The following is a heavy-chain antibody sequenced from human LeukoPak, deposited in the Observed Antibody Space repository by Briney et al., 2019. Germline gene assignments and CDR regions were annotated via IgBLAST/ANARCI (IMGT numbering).Heavy chain of an antibody. CDR3: ARVGAWDLQRVFDY. Sequence: PGGSLRLSCAASGFRFGDYWMTWARHVPGKGLEWEANIKQDGAEKHYAESVEGRFIISRDNAKNSLYLEMDSLKVEDTAVYYCARVGAWDLQRVFDYWGQGTLVTVSS. CDR2: IKQDGAEK. V-gene: IGHV3-7*01. D-gene: IGHD1-26*01. J-gene: IGHJ4*02. CDR1: GFRFGDYW.